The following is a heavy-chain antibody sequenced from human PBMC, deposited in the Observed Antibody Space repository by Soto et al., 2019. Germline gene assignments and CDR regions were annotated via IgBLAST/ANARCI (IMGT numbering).Heavy chain of an antibody. D-gene: IGHD2-15*01. Sequence: QLQLQESGSGLVKPSQTLSLTCAVSGGSISSGGYSWSWIRQPPGKGLEWIGYIYHSGSTYYNPSLKSRVTKPEDRSKNQFSLKLSSVTAADTAVYYFARGQVVAAHHWGQGTLVTVSS. J-gene: IGHJ5*02. CDR1: GGSISSGGYS. V-gene: IGHV4-30-2*01. CDR2: IYHSGST. CDR3: ARGQVVAAHH.